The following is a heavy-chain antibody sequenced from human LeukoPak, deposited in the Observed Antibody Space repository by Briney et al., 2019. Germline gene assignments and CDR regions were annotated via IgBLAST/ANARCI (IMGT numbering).Heavy chain of an antibody. J-gene: IGHJ3*02. CDR2: ISGSGGST. Sequence: PGGSLRLSCAASGFTFSSYAMSWVRQAPGKGLEWVAAISGSGGSTYYADSVKGRFTISRDNSKNTLYLKLNSLRAEDTAVYYCAYPGPAFDIWGQGTMVTVSS. V-gene: IGHV3-23*01. CDR1: GFTFSSYA. CDR3: AYPGPAFDI.